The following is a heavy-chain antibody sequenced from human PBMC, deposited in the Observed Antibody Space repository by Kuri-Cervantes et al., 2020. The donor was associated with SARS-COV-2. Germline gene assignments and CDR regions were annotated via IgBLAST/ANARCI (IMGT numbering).Heavy chain of an antibody. J-gene: IGHJ4*02. D-gene: IGHD3-9*01. CDR1: GYTFTSYG. CDR2: TSAYNGNT. V-gene: IGHV1-18*01. Sequence: ASVKVSCKASGYTFTSYGISWVRQAPGQGLEWMGWTSAYNGNTNYAQKLQGRVTMTTDTSTSTAYMDLRSLRSDDTAVYYCARRRHDLTGYYTYFDYWGQGTLVTVSS. CDR3: ARRRHDLTGYYTYFDY.